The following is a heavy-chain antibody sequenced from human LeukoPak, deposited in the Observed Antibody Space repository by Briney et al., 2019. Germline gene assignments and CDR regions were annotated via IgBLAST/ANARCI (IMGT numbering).Heavy chain of an antibody. CDR1: GFTFSSYG. V-gene: IGHV3-30*03. Sequence: TGGSLRLSCAASGFTFSSYGMSWVRQAPGKGLEWVAIISYDGTYKYYADSVKGRFTISRDNSKNTLYLQMNSLRAEDTAVYYCARGVEMATTPTNFDYWGQGTLVTVSS. CDR2: ISYDGTYK. J-gene: IGHJ4*02. D-gene: IGHD5-24*01. CDR3: ARGVEMATTPTNFDY.